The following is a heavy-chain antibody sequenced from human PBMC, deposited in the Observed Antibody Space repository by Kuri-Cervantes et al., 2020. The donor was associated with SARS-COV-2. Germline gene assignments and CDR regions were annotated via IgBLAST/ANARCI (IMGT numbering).Heavy chain of an antibody. CDR3: ARLRVYDYVWGSNCYSAHYYNALDV. D-gene: IGHD3-16*01. CDR1: GYSFTSYW. J-gene: IGHJ6*02. Sequence: GESLKISCQGSGYSFTSYWIGWVRQMPGKGLEWMGIIYPHDSDRRYSPSFQGQVTISADKSISTAYLQWSSLKASDTAMYYCARLRVYDYVWGSNCYSAHYYNALDVWGQGTTVTVSS. CDR2: IYPHDSDR. V-gene: IGHV5-51*01.